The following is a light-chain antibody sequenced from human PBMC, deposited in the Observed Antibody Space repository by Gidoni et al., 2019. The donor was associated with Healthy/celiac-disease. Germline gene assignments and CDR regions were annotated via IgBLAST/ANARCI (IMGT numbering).Light chain of an antibody. Sequence: EIVMTQSPATLSVSPGERATLSCRASKSVSSNLAGYHQKPGQTPMLLIYGASTRATGIPARFSGSGSATEFTLTISSLQSEDFAVYYCQQYNYWPPLTFGGGTKVEIK. V-gene: IGKV3-15*01. CDR2: GAS. CDR1: KSVSSN. J-gene: IGKJ4*01. CDR3: QQYNYWPPLT.